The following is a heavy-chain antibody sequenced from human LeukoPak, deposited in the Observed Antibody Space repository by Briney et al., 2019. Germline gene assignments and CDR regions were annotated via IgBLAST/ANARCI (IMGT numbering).Heavy chain of an antibody. CDR2: ISYDGSNK. D-gene: IGHD5-18*01. Sequence: GGSLRLSCAASGFTFSNYAMHWVRQAPGKGLEWVAVISYDGSNKYYADSVKGRFTISRDNSKNTLYLQVNSLRAEDTAVYYFARDITAMVDYWGRGSLVTVSS. CDR3: ARDITAMVDY. V-gene: IGHV3-30-3*01. CDR1: GFTFSNYA. J-gene: IGHJ4*02.